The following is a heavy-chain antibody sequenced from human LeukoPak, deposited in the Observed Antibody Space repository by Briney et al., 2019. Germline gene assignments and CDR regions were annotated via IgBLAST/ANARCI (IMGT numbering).Heavy chain of an antibody. D-gene: IGHD3-10*01. J-gene: IGHJ3*02. CDR1: GFTFSRYW. Sequence: GGSLRLSCAASGFTFSRYWMSWVRQAPGRGLEWVAIIKQDGSEKYYVDSVKGRFTISRDNAKNSLYLQKSSLRAEDTAVYYCARGFGLNGLAFDIWGQGTMVTVSS. V-gene: IGHV3-7*05. CDR3: ARGFGLNGLAFDI. CDR2: IKQDGSEK.